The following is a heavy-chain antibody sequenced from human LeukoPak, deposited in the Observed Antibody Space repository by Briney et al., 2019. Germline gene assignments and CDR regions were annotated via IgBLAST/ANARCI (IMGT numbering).Heavy chain of an antibody. V-gene: IGHV1-2*02. CDR2: INPNSGGT. CDR1: GYTFTGYY. D-gene: IGHD3-3*01. Sequence: ASVKVSCKASGYTFTGYYMHWVRQAPGQGLEWMGWINPNSGGTNYAQKFQGRVTMTRDTSISTAYMELSRLRSDDTAVYYCARGRTTIFGVVILDAFDIWGQGTMVTVSS. J-gene: IGHJ3*02. CDR3: ARGRTTIFGVVILDAFDI.